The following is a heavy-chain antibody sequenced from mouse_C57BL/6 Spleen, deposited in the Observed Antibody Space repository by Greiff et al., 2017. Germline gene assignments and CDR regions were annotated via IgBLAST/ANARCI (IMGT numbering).Heavy chain of an antibody. Sequence: QVQLQQSGAELVKPGASVTMSCKASGYTFTSYWITWVKQRPGQGLEWIGDIYPGNGSTNYNAKFKSKATLTVDTSSSPAYMQLSSLASEDSAVYYCAKGRGWFAYWGQGTLVTVSA. CDR3: AKGRGWFAY. V-gene: IGHV1-55*01. CDR1: GYTFTSYW. J-gene: IGHJ3*01. CDR2: IYPGNGST.